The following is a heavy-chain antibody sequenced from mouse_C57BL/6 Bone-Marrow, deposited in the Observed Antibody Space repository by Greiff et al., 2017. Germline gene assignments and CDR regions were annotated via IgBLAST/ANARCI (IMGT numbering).Heavy chain of an antibody. CDR1: GYTFTSYW. D-gene: IGHD2-4*01. CDR2: IDPSDSET. J-gene: IGHJ2*01. CDR3: ARGTMITTRYFDY. V-gene: IGHV1-52*01. Sequence: QVQLKQPGAELVRPGSSVKLSCKASGYTFTSYWMHWVKQRPIQGLEWIGNIDPSDSETHYNQKFKDKATLTVDKSSSTAYMQLSSLTSEDSAVYYCARGTMITTRYFDYWGQGTTLTVSS.